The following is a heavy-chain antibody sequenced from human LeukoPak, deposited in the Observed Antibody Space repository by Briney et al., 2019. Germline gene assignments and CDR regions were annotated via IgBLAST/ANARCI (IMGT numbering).Heavy chain of an antibody. D-gene: IGHD6-25*01. CDR1: GFTFSSYC. Sequence: GGSLRLSCAASGFTFSSYCMSWVRQAPGKGLEWVSAISVSGGSAYYADSVKGRFTISRDNSKNTLYLQMNSLRAEDTAVDYCAKEFSQRSYYDNYIDVWGKGTTVTISS. CDR2: ISVSGGSA. CDR3: AKEFSQRSYYDNYIDV. J-gene: IGHJ6*03. V-gene: IGHV3-23*01.